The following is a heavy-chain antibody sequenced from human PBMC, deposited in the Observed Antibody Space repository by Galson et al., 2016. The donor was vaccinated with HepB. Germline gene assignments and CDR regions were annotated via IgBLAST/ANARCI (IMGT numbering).Heavy chain of an antibody. CDR3: ARERGNYHYFDY. D-gene: IGHD1-7*01. CDR1: GYSFTNYG. Sequence: SVKVSCKASGYSFTNYGISWVRQAPGQGLEWMGWISTYNGNTNYAQKLQGRVTMTTDTYTSTAYMELRSLRSDDTAVYYCARERGNYHYFDYWGQGTLVTVSS. CDR2: ISTYNGNT. V-gene: IGHV1-18*01. J-gene: IGHJ4*02.